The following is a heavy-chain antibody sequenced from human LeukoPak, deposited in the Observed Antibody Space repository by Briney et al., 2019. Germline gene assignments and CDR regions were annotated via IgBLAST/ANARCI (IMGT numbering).Heavy chain of an antibody. CDR1: GYSISSGYY. Sequence: SETLSLTCTVSGYSISSGYYWGWIRQPPGKGLEWIGSIYHSGSTYYNPSLKSRVTISVDTSKNQFSLHLDSVTPEDTAVYYCARGGLVRGSIDSLIAFDFWGQGTVVTVSS. D-gene: IGHD3-10*01. CDR2: IYHSGST. CDR3: ARGGLVRGSIDSLIAFDF. V-gene: IGHV4-38-2*02. J-gene: IGHJ3*01.